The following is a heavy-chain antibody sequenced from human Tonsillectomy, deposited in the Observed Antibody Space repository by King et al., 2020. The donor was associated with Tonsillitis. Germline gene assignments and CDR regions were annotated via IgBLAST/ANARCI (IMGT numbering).Heavy chain of an antibody. V-gene: IGHV1-2*02. CDR1: GYTFTGYY. Sequence: QLVQSGAEVKKPGASVKVSCKASGYTFTGYYMHWVRQAPGQGLEWMGWINPNSGGTNYAQKFQGRVTMTRDTSISTAYMELSRLRSDDTAVYYCARGPGYSIQASGVYYFDYWGQGTLVTVSS. D-gene: IGHD6-13*01. CDR2: INPNSGGT. CDR3: ARGPGYSIQASGVYYFDY. J-gene: IGHJ4*02.